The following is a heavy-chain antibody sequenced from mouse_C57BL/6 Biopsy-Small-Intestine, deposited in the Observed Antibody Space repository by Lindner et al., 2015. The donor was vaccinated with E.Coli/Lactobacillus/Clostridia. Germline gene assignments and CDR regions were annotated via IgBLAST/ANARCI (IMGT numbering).Heavy chain of an antibody. J-gene: IGHJ1*03. D-gene: IGHD1-1*01. V-gene: IGHV5-17*01. Sequence: VQLQESGGGLVKPGGSLKLPCATSGFTFSDYGMHWVRQAPEKGLEWVAYISSGSSFIYCADTVKGRFTISRDNARNILFLQMTSLRSEDTAMYFCAKRGITTVVSHWFFDVWGTGTTVTVSS. CDR2: ISSGSSFI. CDR1: GFTFSDYG. CDR3: AKRGITTVVSHWFFDV.